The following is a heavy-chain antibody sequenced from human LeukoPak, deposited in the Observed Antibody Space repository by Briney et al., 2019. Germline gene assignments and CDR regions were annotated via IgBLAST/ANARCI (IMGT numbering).Heavy chain of an antibody. D-gene: IGHD5-12*01. CDR1: GGSVSSSGYS. J-gene: IGHJ5*02. CDR3: ARGGYSGYDLWFDP. V-gene: IGHV4-30-2*01. CDR2: IYHSGST. Sequence: SETLSLTCAVSGGSVSSSGYSWSWIRPPPGKGLEWIGYIYHSGSTYYKPSLKSRVTISVDRSKNRFSLKVRSVPAADTAVYYCARGGYSGYDLWFDPWGQGTLVTVSS.